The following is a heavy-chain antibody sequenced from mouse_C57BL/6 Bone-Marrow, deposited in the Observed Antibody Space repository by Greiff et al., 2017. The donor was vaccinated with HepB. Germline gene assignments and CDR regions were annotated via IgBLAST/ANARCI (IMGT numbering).Heavy chain of an antibody. J-gene: IGHJ2*01. CDR1: GFTFSDYG. D-gene: IGHD1-1*01. Sequence: EVKLVESGGGLVKPGGSLKLSCAASGFTFSDYGMHWVRQAPEKGLEWVAYISSGSSTIYYADTVKGRFTISRDNAKNTLFLQMTSLRSEDTAMYYCARPFITTAYYFDYWGQGTTLTVSS. CDR3: ARPFITTAYYFDY. V-gene: IGHV5-17*01. CDR2: ISSGSSTI.